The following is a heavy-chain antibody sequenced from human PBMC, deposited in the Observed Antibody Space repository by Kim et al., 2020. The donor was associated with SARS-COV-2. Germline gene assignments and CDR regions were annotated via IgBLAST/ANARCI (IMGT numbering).Heavy chain of an antibody. Sequence: ASVKVSCKASGYTFTSYGISWVRQAPGQGLEGMGWISAYNGNTNYAQKLQGRVTMTTDTSTSTAYMELRSLRSDDTAVYYCARETDDFWSGRYGMDVWGQGTTVTVSS. J-gene: IGHJ6*02. CDR3: ARETDDFWSGRYGMDV. V-gene: IGHV1-18*04. D-gene: IGHD3-3*01. CDR2: ISAYNGNT. CDR1: GYTFTSYG.